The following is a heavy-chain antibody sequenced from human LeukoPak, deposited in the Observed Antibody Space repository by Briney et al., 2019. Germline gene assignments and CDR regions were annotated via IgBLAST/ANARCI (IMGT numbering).Heavy chain of an antibody. D-gene: IGHD1-1*01. CDR1: GGSFSGYY. CDR3: ARWGLTGRGYY. V-gene: IGHV4-34*01. J-gene: IGHJ4*02. Sequence: PSETLSLTCAVYGGSFSGYYWSWIRQPPGKGLEWIGEINHSGSTNYNPSLKSRVTISVDKSKNQFSLKLSSVTAADTAVYYCARWGLTGRGYYWGQGTLVTVSS. CDR2: INHSGST.